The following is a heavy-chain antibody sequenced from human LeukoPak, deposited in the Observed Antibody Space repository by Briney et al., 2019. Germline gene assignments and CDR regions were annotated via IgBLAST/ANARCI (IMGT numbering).Heavy chain of an antibody. CDR3: ARMAAPNTAMVTIDY. CDR1: GFTFSSYA. V-gene: IGHV3-30*04. CDR2: ISYDGSNK. D-gene: IGHD5-18*01. J-gene: IGHJ4*02. Sequence: GGSLRLSCAASGFTFSSYAMHWLRQAPGKGLEWVAVISYDGSNKYYADSVKGRFTISRDNSKNTLYLQMNSLRAEDTAVYYCARMAAPNTAMVTIDYWGQGTLVTVSS.